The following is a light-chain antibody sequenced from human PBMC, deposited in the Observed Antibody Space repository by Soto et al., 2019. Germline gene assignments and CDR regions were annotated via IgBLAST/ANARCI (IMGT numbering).Light chain of an antibody. J-gene: IGLJ3*02. Sequence: QLVLTQSPSASASLGASVKLTCTLSSGHSSYAIAWHQQQPEKGPRYLMKLNSDGSHSKGDGIPDRFSGSSSGAERYLTISSLQSEDEADYYCQTWGTGTWVFGGGTQLPVL. CDR3: QTWGTGTWV. V-gene: IGLV4-69*01. CDR2: LNSDGSH. CDR1: SGHSSYA.